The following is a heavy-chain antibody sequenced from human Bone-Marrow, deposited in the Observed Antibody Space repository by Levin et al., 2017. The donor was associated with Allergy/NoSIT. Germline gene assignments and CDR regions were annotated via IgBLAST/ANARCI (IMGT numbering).Heavy chain of an antibody. Sequence: SETLSLTCTVSGGSVSSGSYYWSWIRQPPGKGLEWIGYIYYSGSTNYNPSLKSRVTISVDTSKNQFSLKLSSVTAADTAVYYCARDWRFRSGFQVAYYFDYWGQGTLVTVSS. CDR2: IYYSGST. CDR3: ARDWRFRSGFQVAYYFDY. CDR1: GGSVSSGSYY. J-gene: IGHJ4*02. D-gene: IGHD3-3*01. V-gene: IGHV4-61*01.